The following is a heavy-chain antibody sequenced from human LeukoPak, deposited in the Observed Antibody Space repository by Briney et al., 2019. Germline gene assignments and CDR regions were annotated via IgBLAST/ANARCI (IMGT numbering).Heavy chain of an antibody. CDR2: TDYSGST. CDR3: ARVTGYMTEDYFGY. J-gene: IGHJ4*02. CDR1: GVSISTYY. Sequence: SETLSLTCTVSGVSISTYYWSWIRQPPGKGLEWIGNTDYSGSTNYNPSLKSRLTISIDTSKNQFSLRLSSVTAADTAVYYCARVTGYMTEDYFGYWGQGTLITVSS. D-gene: IGHD6-13*01. V-gene: IGHV4-59*01.